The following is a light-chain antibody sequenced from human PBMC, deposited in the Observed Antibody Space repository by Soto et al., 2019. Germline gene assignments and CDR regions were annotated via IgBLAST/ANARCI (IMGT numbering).Light chain of an antibody. J-gene: IGLJ1*01. CDR3: SSYTSSSTHYV. CDR1: SSDVGGYNY. V-gene: IGLV2-14*01. CDR2: DVS. Sequence: QSVLTQPASVSGSPGQSITISCTGTSSDVGGYNYVSWYQQHPGKAPKLMIYDVSNRPLGVSNRFSGSKSGNTASLTISGLQAEDEADYYCSSYTSSSTHYVFGTGTKVTVL.